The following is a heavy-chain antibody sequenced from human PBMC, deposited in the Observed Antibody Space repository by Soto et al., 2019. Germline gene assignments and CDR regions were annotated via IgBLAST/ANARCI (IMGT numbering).Heavy chain of an antibody. J-gene: IGHJ4*02. V-gene: IGHV3-11*01. Sequence: QVQLVESGGGLVKPGGSLRLSCAASGFTFSDHYMTWIRQAPGKGVEWVSSISSSATTSYYTDSVKGRFTISRDNAENSVDLQMTSLRAEDTAVYYCARVGANKVWNIVPRPKGYFLDYWGQGPLVTVSS. CDR3: ARVGANKVWNIVPRPKGYFLDY. CDR2: ISSSATTS. CDR1: GFTFSDHY. D-gene: IGHD5-12*01.